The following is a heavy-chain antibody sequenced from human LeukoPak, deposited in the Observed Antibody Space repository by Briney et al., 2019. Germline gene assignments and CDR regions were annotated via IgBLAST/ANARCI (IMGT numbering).Heavy chain of an antibody. J-gene: IGHJ4*02. CDR3: ARDANWSSDN. V-gene: IGHV3-21*03. Sequence: GGSLRLSCASSGFTFSSYSMNWIRQAPGKGLEWVSSMTASSSHIWYADVVKGRFTISRDNAKNSLYLQVNSLTADDTGVYYCARDANWSSDNWGQGTLVTVSS. CDR1: GFTFSSYS. CDR2: MTASSSHI. D-gene: IGHD1-1*01.